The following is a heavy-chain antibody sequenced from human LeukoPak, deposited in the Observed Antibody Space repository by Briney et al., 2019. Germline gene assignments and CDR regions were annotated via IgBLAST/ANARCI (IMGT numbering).Heavy chain of an antibody. V-gene: IGHV3-7*01. CDR1: EFTFPMYW. CDR2: LKQDGSEK. CDR3: ARHRSGGSQDDAFDI. J-gene: IGHJ3*02. Sequence: GGSLRLSCAASEFTFPMYWMSWVRQAPGKGLEWVADLKQDGSEKYYVDSVKGRFTISRQNAKNSLFLQMNSLRAEDTAVYYCARHRSGGSQDDAFDIWGQGTMVTVSS. D-gene: IGHD2-15*01.